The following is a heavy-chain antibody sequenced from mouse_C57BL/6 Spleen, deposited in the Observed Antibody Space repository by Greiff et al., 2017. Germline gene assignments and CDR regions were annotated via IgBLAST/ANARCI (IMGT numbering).Heavy chain of an antibody. J-gene: IGHJ3*01. D-gene: IGHD1-1*01. CDR2: IDPETGGT. CDR1: GYTFTDYE. V-gene: IGHV1-15*01. CDR3: TTNYYGSSYGFAY. Sequence: QVQLQQSGAELVRPGASVTLSCKASGYTFTDYEMHWVKQTPVHGLEWIGAIDPETGGTAYNQKFKGKAILTADKSSSTAYMELRSLTSEDSAVYYCTTNYYGSSYGFAYWGQGTLVTVSA.